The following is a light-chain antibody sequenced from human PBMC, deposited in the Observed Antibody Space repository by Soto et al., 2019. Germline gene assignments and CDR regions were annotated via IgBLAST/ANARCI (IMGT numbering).Light chain of an antibody. Sequence: DIVMTQSPDSLAVSLGERATVNCTSSQSVLYSSNNKNYLAWYQQKPGQPPKLLIYWASTRESGVPDRFSGSGSGTDFTLTISSLQAEDVAVFYCQQYYSTPLTFGGGTRVEIK. J-gene: IGKJ4*01. CDR2: WAS. CDR1: QSVLYSSNNKNY. CDR3: QQYYSTPLT. V-gene: IGKV4-1*01.